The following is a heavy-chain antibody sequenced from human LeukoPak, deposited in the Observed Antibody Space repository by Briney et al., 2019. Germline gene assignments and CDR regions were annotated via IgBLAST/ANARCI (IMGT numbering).Heavy chain of an antibody. CDR2: IYYSGST. D-gene: IGHD3-3*01. Sequence: PSETLSLTCTVSGGSISSGDYYWSWIRQPPGKGLEWIGYIYYSGSTYYNPSLKSRVTISVDTSKNQFSLKLSSVTAADTAVYYCARVLYYDFWSGPGGLVDYWGQRTLVTVSS. CDR3: ARVLYYDFWSGPGGLVDY. J-gene: IGHJ4*02. CDR1: GGSISSGDYY. V-gene: IGHV4-30-4*01.